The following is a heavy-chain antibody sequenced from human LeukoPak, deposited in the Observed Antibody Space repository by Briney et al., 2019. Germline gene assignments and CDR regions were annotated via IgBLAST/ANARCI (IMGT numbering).Heavy chain of an antibody. CDR2: INPSGGST. J-gene: IGHJ4*02. V-gene: IGHV1-46*01. CDR3: ASKRSAAAGKYVDY. CDR1: GYTFTSYY. Sequence: ASVKVSCKASGYTFTSYYMHWVRQAPGQGLEWMGIINPSGGSTSYAQKFQGRVTMTRDTSISTAYMELSRLRSDDTAVYYCASKRSAAAGKYVDYWGQGTLVTVSS. D-gene: IGHD6-13*01.